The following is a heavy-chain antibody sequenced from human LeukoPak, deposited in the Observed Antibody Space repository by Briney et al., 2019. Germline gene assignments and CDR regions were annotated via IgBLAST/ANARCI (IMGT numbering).Heavy chain of an antibody. V-gene: IGHV4-38-2*02. CDR2: IYHSGST. D-gene: IGHD4-17*01. Sequence: SETLSLTCTVSGYSISSGYYWGWIRQPPGKGLEWIGSIYHSGSTYCNPSLKSRVTISLDTSKNQFSLKLSSVTAADTAVYYCARVLDGDYYFDYWGQGTLVTVSS. CDR1: GYSISSGYY. J-gene: IGHJ4*02. CDR3: ARVLDGDYYFDY.